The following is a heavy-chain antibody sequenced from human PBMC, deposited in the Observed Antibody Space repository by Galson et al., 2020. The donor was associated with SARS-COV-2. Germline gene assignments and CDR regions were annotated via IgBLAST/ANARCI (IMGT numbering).Heavy chain of an antibody. J-gene: IGHJ6*02. D-gene: IGHD4-17*01. CDR2: ISYSGIT. CDR1: DVSMTSYY. V-gene: IGHV4-59*01. CDR3: ARDPAPLYGDNYYYGMDV. Sequence: ETSETLSLTCSVSDVSMTSYYWSWIRQPPGKGLEWIGYISYSGITNYNPSLRSRVTILVDLSKNQFSLKLSSVTAAATAVYYCARDPAPLYGDNYYYGMDVWGRGTTVTVSS.